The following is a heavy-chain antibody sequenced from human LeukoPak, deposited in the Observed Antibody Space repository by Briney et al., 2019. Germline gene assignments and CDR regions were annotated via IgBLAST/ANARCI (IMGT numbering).Heavy chain of an antibody. J-gene: IGHJ4*02. CDR1: GGSFSGYY. CDR2: INHSGST. V-gene: IGHV4-34*01. CDR3: ASRSGGH. Sequence: SXXLSLTCAVYGGSFSGYYWSWIRQPPGKGLEWIGEINHSGSTNYNPSLKRRVTISVDTSKKQFSLKLSSVTAADTAVYYCASRSGGHWGQGTLVTVSS. D-gene: IGHD2-15*01.